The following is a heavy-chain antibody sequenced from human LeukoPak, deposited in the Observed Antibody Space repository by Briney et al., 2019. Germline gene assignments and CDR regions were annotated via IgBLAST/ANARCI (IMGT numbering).Heavy chain of an antibody. CDR3: AKLPDIVLVVYAWYFDL. D-gene: IGHD2-8*02. CDR1: GFTFSSYA. V-gene: IGHV3-23*01. Sequence: GGSLRLSCAASGFTFSSYAMSWVRQAPGKGLEWVSAISGSGGSAYYADSMKGRFTISRDNSKNTLYLQMNSLRAEDTAVYYCAKLPDIVLVVYAWYFDLWGRGTLVTVSS. CDR2: ISGSGGSA. J-gene: IGHJ2*01.